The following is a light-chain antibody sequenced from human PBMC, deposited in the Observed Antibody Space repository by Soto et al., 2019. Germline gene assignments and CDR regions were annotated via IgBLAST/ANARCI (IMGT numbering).Light chain of an antibody. V-gene: IGKV3-15*01. CDR3: QQYNDWPRT. CDR2: GAS. CDR1: QSVNSN. J-gene: IGKJ4*01. Sequence: EIVMTQSPATLSVSPGERATLSCRASQSVNSNLAWYQQKPGQAPRILIYGASTRATAIPAGFSGSGSGTEFTLTISSLQSEDFAVYYCQQYNDWPRTFGGGTKVEIK.